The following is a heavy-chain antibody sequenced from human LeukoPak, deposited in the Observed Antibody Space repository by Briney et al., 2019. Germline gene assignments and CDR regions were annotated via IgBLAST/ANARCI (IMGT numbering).Heavy chain of an antibody. J-gene: IGHJ4*02. V-gene: IGHV4-30-4*01. CDR3: ARAQLWFIDY. Sequence: SQTLSLTCTVSGGSISSGGYYWSWIRQPPGKGLEWIGYIYYSGSTDYNPSLQSRVTISVDTSKNQFSLKLSSVTAADTAVYYCARAQLWFIDYWGQGALVTVSS. CDR2: IYYSGST. CDR1: GGSISSGGYY. D-gene: IGHD5-18*01.